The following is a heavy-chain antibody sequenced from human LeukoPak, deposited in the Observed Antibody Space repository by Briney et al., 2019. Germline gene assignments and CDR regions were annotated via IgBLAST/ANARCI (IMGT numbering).Heavy chain of an antibody. Sequence: GGSLRLSCTASGFIFSHYGMNWVRQAPGKGLEWVSGIRADGITKYYADSVKGRFINSRDNSRNTVWLQMNSLRAEDTAVYYCAKGRHQLVENYFDYWGQGTLVTVSS. D-gene: IGHD6-13*01. CDR1: GFIFSHYG. CDR3: AKGRHQLVENYFDY. V-gene: IGHV3-23*01. CDR2: IRADGITK. J-gene: IGHJ4*02.